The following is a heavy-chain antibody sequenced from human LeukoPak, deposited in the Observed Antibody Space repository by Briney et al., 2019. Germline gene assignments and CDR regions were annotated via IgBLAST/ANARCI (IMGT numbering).Heavy chain of an antibody. CDR3: ARDRARVVVVAATNWFDP. Sequence: ASVKVSCKASGYTFTSYAMNWVRQAPGQGLEWMGWINTNTGNPTYAQGFTGRFVFSLDTSVSTAYLQISSLKAEDTAVYYCARDRARVVVVAATNWFDPWGQGTLVTVSS. J-gene: IGHJ5*02. V-gene: IGHV7-4-1*02. CDR1: GYTFTSYA. CDR2: INTNTGNP. D-gene: IGHD2-15*01.